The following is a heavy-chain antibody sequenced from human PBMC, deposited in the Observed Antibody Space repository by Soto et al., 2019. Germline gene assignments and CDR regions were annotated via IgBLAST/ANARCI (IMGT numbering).Heavy chain of an antibody. CDR3: ARELTPTDGMDV. CDR1: GFTFSSYE. J-gene: IGHJ6*02. D-gene: IGHD3-9*01. V-gene: IGHV3-48*03. CDR2: ISSSGSTI. Sequence: GGSLRLSCAASGFTFSSYEMNWVRQAPGKGLEWVSYISSSGSTIYYADSVKGRFTISRDNAKNSLYLQMNSLRVEDTAVYYCARELTPTDGMDVWAQGTTVTVSS.